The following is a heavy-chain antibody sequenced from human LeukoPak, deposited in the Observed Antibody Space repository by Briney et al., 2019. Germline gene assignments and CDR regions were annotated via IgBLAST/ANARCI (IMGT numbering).Heavy chain of an antibody. CDR2: ISSSSSTI. J-gene: IGHJ4*02. Sequence: GGSLRLSCAASGFTFSSYSMNWVRQAPGKGLEWVSYISSSSSTIYYADSVKGRFTISRDNAKNSLYLRMNSLRAEDTAVYYCARDSGSYSGSYWGQGTLVTVSS. D-gene: IGHD1-26*01. CDR1: GFTFSSYS. CDR3: ARDSGSYSGSY. V-gene: IGHV3-48*01.